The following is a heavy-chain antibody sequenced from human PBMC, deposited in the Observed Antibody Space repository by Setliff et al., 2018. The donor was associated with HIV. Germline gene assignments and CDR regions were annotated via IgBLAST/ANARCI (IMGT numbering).Heavy chain of an antibody. CDR3: ARENSGTYLGGVFDY. V-gene: IGHV3-48*03. CDR1: GFIVNNFE. D-gene: IGHD1-26*01. CDR2: ISSSGTIK. J-gene: IGHJ4*02. Sequence: GGSLRLSCAASGFIVNNFEMNWVRQAPGKGLEWISYISSSGTIKKYASSVRGRFTISRDNAKKSLYLQMDSLRAEHTAVYYCARENSGTYLGGVFDYWGQGTLVTVSS.